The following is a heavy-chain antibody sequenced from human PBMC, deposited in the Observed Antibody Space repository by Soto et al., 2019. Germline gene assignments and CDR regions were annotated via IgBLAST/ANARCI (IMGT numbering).Heavy chain of an antibody. J-gene: IGHJ4*02. CDR1: GFTFSSYS. Sequence: PGGSLRLSCAASGFTFSSYSMNWVRQAPGKGLEWVSSITSSSATMYYADSVKGRFTISRDNAKNSLYLQMNSLRAEDTAVYYCARDSPYFYGSGSYYKGSDYWGQGTLVTVSS. D-gene: IGHD3-10*01. V-gene: IGHV3-48*01. CDR2: ITSSSATM. CDR3: ARDSPYFYGSGSYYKGSDY.